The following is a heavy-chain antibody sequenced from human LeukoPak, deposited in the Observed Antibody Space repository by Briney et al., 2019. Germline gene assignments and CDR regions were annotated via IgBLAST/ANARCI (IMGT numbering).Heavy chain of an antibody. CDR3: ASTPYYYDSSGYYYVFDY. CDR2: INSDGSST. V-gene: IGHV3-74*01. CDR1: GFTFSSYW. J-gene: IGHJ4*02. Sequence: GALRLSCAASGFTFSSYWMHWVRQAPGKGLVWVSRINSDGSSTSYADSVKGRFTISRDNAKNTLYLQMNSLRAEDTAVYYCASTPYYYDSSGYYYVFDYWGQGTLVTVSS. D-gene: IGHD3-22*01.